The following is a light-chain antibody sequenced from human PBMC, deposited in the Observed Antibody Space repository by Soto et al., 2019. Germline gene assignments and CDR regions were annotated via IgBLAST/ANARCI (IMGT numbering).Light chain of an antibody. Sequence: EIVMTQSPATLSVSPGERATLSCRASQSVRSNLAWYQQKPGQALRLLIYGASTRATGTPARFSGSGSGTEFTITISSLQSEDFAVYYCQQYNTWPPITFGQGTRLEIK. V-gene: IGKV3D-15*01. J-gene: IGKJ5*01. CDR2: GAS. CDR1: QSVRSN. CDR3: QQYNTWPPIT.